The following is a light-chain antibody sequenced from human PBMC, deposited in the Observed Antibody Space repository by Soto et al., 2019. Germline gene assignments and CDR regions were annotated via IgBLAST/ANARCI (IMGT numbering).Light chain of an antibody. CDR1: SSDVGGYKY. CDR3: SSYTSSSTEV. J-gene: IGLJ1*01. V-gene: IGLV2-14*01. CDR2: EVS. Sequence: SALNQAGSGAGVAGQSITIFCTGTSSDVGGYKYVSWDQQHPGKAPKLMIYEVSYRPSGVSNRFSGSKSGNTASLTISGLQAEDEDDCCCSSYTSSSTEVFGTGTKVTVL.